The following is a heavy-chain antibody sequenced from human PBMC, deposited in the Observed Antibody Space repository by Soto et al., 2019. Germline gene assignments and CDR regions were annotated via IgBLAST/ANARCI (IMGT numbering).Heavy chain of an antibody. Sequence: EVQLLESGGGLVQPGGSLRLFCAASGFTFSNYAMTWVRQAPGKGLEWVSTLTGDGRTFYVDTVKGRFTISRDNSKSTLYLQMNSLGAEDTAVYYCARIDKFNSHSSGWANRFDYWGQGTLVTVSA. CDR1: GFTFSNYA. J-gene: IGHJ4*02. D-gene: IGHD6-19*01. CDR3: ARIDKFNSHSSGWANRFDY. V-gene: IGHV3-23*01. CDR2: LTGDGRT.